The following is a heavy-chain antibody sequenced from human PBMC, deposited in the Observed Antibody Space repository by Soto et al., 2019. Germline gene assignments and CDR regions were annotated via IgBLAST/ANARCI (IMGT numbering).Heavy chain of an antibody. J-gene: IGHJ4*02. CDR1: GYTFTSYA. Sequence: ASVKVSCKASGYTFTSYAMHWVRQAPGQRLEWMGWINAGNGNTKYSQKFQGRVTITRDTSASTAYMELSSLRSEDTAVYYCARVWAPGGIAAAGTGFDYWGQGTMVTVYS. CDR3: ARVWAPGGIAAAGTGFDY. D-gene: IGHD6-13*01. CDR2: INAGNGNT. V-gene: IGHV1-3*01.